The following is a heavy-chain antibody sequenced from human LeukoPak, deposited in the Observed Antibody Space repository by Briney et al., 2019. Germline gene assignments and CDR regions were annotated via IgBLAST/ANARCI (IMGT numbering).Heavy chain of an antibody. CDR3: ARGTTFDY. D-gene: IGHD1-1*01. V-gene: IGHV4-4*07. J-gene: IGHJ4*02. CDR2: IHSSGSA. Sequence: SETLSLTCVVSGASMSNYYWSWIRQPAGKGLEWIGRIHSSGSANYDPSLKSRVTMSVDTSKNQFSLGLRLVTAADTAVYYCARGTTFDYWGQGTLVTVSS. CDR1: GASMSNYY.